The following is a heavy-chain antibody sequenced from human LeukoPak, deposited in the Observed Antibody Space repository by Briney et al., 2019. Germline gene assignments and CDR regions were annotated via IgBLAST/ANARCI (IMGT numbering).Heavy chain of an antibody. V-gene: IGHV3-66*01. Sequence: GGSLRLSCAASGFTVSHNYMTWLREAPGKGLEGVSVIYSGGNTYYADSVKGRFTNSSDNSKNTLYLNLSTLRADDTYVYYCSSRIPTTWACDIWGQGTMVTVSS. CDR1: GFTVSHNY. D-gene: IGHD1-1*01. CDR2: IYSGGNT. J-gene: IGHJ3*02. CDR3: SSRIPTTWACDI.